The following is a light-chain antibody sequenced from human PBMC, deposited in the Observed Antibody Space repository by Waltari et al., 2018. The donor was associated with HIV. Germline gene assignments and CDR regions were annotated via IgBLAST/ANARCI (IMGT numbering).Light chain of an antibody. V-gene: IGLV1-44*01. Sequence: QSVLTQTASASGIPGQRVTISCSGSNSNIGRNTVNWYQRLPGTAPKLLIYSNSRRPPGVPDRFSASKAGTAASLAISGLQSEDDAEYFCSAWDDTLNGLIFGGGTKLTVL. CDR2: SNS. J-gene: IGLJ2*01. CDR1: NSNIGRNT. CDR3: SAWDDTLNGLI.